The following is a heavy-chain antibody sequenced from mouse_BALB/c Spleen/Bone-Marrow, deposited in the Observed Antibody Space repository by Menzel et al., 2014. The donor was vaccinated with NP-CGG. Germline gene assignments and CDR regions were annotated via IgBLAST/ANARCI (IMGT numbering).Heavy chain of an antibody. CDR2: INPGSGGI. Sequence: VQLQQSGTDLVRPGTSVKVSCKASGYAFPPYLIDWIKQRPGQGLEWIGVINPGSGGINYNERFKGKATLTADKSSSTAYMQLSSLTSDDSAVYFCARSIYDGYSEAMDYWGQGTSVTVSS. CDR3: ARSIYDGYSEAMDY. V-gene: IGHV1-54*03. CDR1: GYAFPPYL. J-gene: IGHJ4*01. D-gene: IGHD2-3*01.